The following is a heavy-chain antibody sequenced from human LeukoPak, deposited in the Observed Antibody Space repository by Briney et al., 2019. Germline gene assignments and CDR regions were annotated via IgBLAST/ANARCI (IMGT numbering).Heavy chain of an antibody. V-gene: IGHV1-2*02. Sequence: ASVKVSCKASGYTFTGYYMHWVRQAPGQGLEWMGWINPNSGGTNYAQKFQGRVTMTRDTSISTAYMELSRLRSDDTAVYYCARARLRYFDGLLPTNYYYYMDVWGKGTTVTVSS. D-gene: IGHD3-9*01. J-gene: IGHJ6*03. CDR3: ARARLRYFDGLLPTNYYYYMDV. CDR1: GYTFTGYY. CDR2: INPNSGGT.